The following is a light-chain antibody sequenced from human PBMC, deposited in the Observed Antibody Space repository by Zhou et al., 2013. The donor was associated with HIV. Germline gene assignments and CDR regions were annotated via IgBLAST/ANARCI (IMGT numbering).Light chain of an antibody. Sequence: DIQMTQSPSSVSASVGDRVTITCRASQGFSNYLAWYQQKPGRAPKLLIYSTSSLQGGVPSRFSGSGSGTDFTLTISSLQPEDFATYYCQQYHSWPWTFGQGTKVEIK. J-gene: IGKJ1*01. CDR2: STS. CDR3: QQYHSWPWT. CDR1: QGFSNY. V-gene: IGKV1-12*02.